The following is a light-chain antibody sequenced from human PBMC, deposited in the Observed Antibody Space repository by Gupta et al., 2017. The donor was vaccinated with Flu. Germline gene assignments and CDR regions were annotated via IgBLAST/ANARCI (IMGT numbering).Light chain of an antibody. CDR2: SNN. CDR1: SSNIGSNT. CDR3: AAWDDSLNGPL. J-gene: IGLJ2*01. Sequence: QSVLTQPPSASGTPGQRVTISCSGSSSNIGSNTVNWYQQPPGTAPKLLIYSNNQRPSGVPDRFSGSKSGTSASLAISGLQSEDEADYYCAAWDDSLNGPLFGGGTKLTVL. V-gene: IGLV1-44*01.